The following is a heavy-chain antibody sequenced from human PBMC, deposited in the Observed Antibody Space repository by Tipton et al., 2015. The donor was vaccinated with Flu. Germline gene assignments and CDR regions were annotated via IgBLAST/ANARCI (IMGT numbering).Heavy chain of an antibody. D-gene: IGHD3-16*01. Sequence: SLRLSCTTSGFTFRRFGMHWVRQAPGKGLEWVAGISFDGTGKYYADSVQGRFTISRDNSKNTVYLHINSLRPDDTAVYYCAKDPTPFGDLLVGNWFDPWGQGTLVTVSS. J-gene: IGHJ5*02. CDR1: GFTFRRFG. V-gene: IGHV3-30*18. CDR2: ISFDGTGK. CDR3: AKDPTPFGDLLVGNWFDP.